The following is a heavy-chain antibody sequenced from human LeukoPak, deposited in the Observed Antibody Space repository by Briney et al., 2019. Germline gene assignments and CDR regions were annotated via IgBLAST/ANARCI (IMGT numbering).Heavy chain of an antibody. D-gene: IGHD3-10*01. Sequence: SGTLSLTCAVSGGSISSSNWWNWVRQPPGKGLEWIGEIYHSGSTNYNPSLKSRVTISVDTSKNQFSLKLSSVTAADTAVYYCARGVLWFGELLGSHWYFDLWGRGTLVTVSS. CDR3: ARGVLWFGELLGSHWYFDL. J-gene: IGHJ2*01. CDR2: IYHSGST. V-gene: IGHV4-4*02. CDR1: GGSISSSNW.